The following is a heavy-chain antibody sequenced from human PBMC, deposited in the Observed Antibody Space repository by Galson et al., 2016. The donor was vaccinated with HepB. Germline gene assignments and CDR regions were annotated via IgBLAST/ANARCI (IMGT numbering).Heavy chain of an antibody. V-gene: IGHV3-30-3*01. CDR2: ISYDGSNK. D-gene: IGHD1-1*01. CDR3: ARDAFNWNGNPEDY. Sequence: SLRLSCAASGFTFSHYAIHWVRQAPGKGLEWVAVISYDGSNKYYADSVKGRFTISRDDSKNTLYLQMNSLRGEDTAVYYCARDAFNWNGNPEDYWGQGTLVTVSS. J-gene: IGHJ4*02. CDR1: GFTFSHYA.